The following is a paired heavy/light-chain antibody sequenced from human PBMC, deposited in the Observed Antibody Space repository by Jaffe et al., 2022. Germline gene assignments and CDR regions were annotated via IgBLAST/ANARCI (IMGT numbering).Light chain of an antibody. V-gene: IGKV3-20*01. CDR1: QSVSSSY. CDR2: GAS. J-gene: IGKJ2*01. CDR3: QQYGSSPRT. Sequence: EIVLTQSPGTLSVSPGERATLSCRASQSVSSSYLAWYQQKPGQAPRLLIYGASSRATGIPDRFSGSASGTDFTLTISRLEPEDFAVYYCQQYGSSPRTFGQGTKLEIK.
Heavy chain of an antibody. Sequence: EVQLLESGGGLVQPGGSLRLSCLASGFTFSRNVMSWVRQTPGKGLEWVSSIVETGGLTNYADSVKGRFTISRDNSKNTLFLQMNSLRAEDTALYYCAKGQYTSVSGMSAFDIWGQGTMVTVSS. CDR2: IVETGGLT. J-gene: IGHJ3*02. CDR1: GFTFSRNV. D-gene: IGHD6-19*01. CDR3: AKGQYTSVSGMSAFDI. V-gene: IGHV3-23*01.